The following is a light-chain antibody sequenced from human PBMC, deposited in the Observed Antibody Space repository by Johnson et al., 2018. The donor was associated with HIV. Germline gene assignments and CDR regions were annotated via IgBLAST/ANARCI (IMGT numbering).Light chain of an antibody. CDR3: GTWWNSLMGAWV. CDR2: DNN. V-gene: IGLV1-51*01. Sequence: QSVLTQPPSVSAAAGQKVTISCSGSSSNIGNNYVSWYQQLPGTAPKLLIYDNNRRPPGIPDRFSGSKSGTSATLGITGLQTGDEAADYCGTWWNSLMGAWVFGTGTKVTVL. CDR1: SSNIGNNY. J-gene: IGLJ1*01.